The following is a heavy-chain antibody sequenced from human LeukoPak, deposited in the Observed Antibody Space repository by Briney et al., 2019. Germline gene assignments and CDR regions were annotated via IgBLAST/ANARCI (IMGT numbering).Heavy chain of an antibody. CDR3: ARGPRNDP. D-gene: IGHD1-14*01. J-gene: IGHJ5*02. CDR2: IYYSGST. CDR1: GGSISSYY. Sequence: SETLSLTCTVSGGSISSYYWSWIRQPPGKGLEWIGYIYYSGSTNYNPSLKSRVTISVDTSKNQFSLKLSSVTAADTAVYFCARGPRNDPWGQGTLVTVSS. V-gene: IGHV4-59*08.